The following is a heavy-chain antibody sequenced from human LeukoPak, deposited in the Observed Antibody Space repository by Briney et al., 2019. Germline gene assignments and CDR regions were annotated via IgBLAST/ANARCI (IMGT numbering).Heavy chain of an antibody. CDR3: AKCGDIVGFQGYQAPGYYYYMDV. CDR2: IRYDGSNK. V-gene: IGHV3-30*02. CDR1: GFTFGSYG. Sequence: GGSLRLSCAASGFTFGSYGMHWVRQAPGKGLEWVAFIRYDGSNKYYADSVKGRFTISRDNSKNTLYLQMNSLRAEDTAVYYCAKCGDIVGFQGYQAPGYYYYMDVWGKGTTVTVSS. J-gene: IGHJ6*03. D-gene: IGHD2-15*01.